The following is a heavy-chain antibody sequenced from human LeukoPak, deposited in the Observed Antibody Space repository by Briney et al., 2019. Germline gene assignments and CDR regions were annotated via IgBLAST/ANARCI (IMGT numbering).Heavy chain of an antibody. CDR2: IGPAGDT. J-gene: IGHJ3*02. Sequence: GGSLRLSCAASGFTFSSYDMHWVRQATGKGLEWVSAIGPAGDTYYPGSMKGRFTISRENAKNSLYLQMNSLRAEDTAVYYCARRGSSGWHGAFDIWGQGTMVTVSS. CDR3: ARRGSSGWHGAFDI. D-gene: IGHD6-19*01. CDR1: GFTFSSYD. V-gene: IGHV3-13*01.